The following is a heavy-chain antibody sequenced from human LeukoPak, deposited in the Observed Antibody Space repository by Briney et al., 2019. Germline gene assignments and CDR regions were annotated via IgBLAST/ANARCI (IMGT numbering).Heavy chain of an antibody. CDR3: ARDLSSRSYNYFDY. D-gene: IGHD1-26*01. Sequence: PGGSLRLSCAASGFTFSSYGMHWVRQAPGKGLEGVAVIWYDGSNKYYADSVKGRFTISRDNSKNTLYLQMNNLRAEDTAVYYCARDLSSRSYNYFDYWGQGTLVTVSS. CDR1: GFTFSSYG. V-gene: IGHV3-33*01. J-gene: IGHJ4*02. CDR2: IWYDGSNK.